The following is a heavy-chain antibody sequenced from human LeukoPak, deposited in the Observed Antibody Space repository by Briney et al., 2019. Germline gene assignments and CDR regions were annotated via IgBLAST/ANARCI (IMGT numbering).Heavy chain of an antibody. J-gene: IGHJ4*02. Sequence: SETLSLTCTVSGGSISSYYWSWIRQPPGKGLEWIGYIYYSGSTNYNPSLKSRVTISVDTSKNQFPLKLSSVTAADTAVYYCARDSNYYDSSGYRYYSDYWGQGTLVTVSS. CDR1: GGSISSYY. CDR2: IYYSGST. V-gene: IGHV4-59*01. D-gene: IGHD3-22*01. CDR3: ARDSNYYDSSGYRYYSDY.